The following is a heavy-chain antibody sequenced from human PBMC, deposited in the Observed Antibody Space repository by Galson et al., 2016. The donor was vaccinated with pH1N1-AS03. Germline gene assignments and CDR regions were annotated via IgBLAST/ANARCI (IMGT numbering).Heavy chain of an antibody. D-gene: IGHD3-16*01. CDR1: GFTINNNY. V-gene: IGHV3-53*01. J-gene: IGHJ4*02. CDR2: IYGGGDT. Sequence: SLRLSCAASGFTINNNYMSWVRQARGKGLEWVSVIYGGGDTFYADSVKGRFTISRDNSKNTVYLQMNSLRVEDTAVYYCAREPWGSTQGEYWGQGTLVTVSS. CDR3: AREPWGSTQGEY.